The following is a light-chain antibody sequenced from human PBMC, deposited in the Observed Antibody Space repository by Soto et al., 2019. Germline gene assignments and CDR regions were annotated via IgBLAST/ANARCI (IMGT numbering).Light chain of an antibody. J-gene: IGKJ4*01. CDR1: QSVSYSSDNKNY. Sequence: DIVMTQSPDSLAVSLDERATINCKSSQSVSYSSDNKNYVAWYQQKPGQPPKLLIYWASTRESGVPDRFSGSGSGTDFTLTISSLQAEDVALYYCQQHYSIPLTFGGGTKVEIK. V-gene: IGKV4-1*01. CDR3: QQHYSIPLT. CDR2: WAS.